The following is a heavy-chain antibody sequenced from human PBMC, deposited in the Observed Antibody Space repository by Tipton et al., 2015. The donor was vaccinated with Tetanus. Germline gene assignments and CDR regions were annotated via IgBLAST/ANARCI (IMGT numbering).Heavy chain of an antibody. Sequence: VQLVQSGGGLIQPGGSLRLSCVASGFIVSSHYMSGVRQAPGKGLEWVPGISGSGGTTNYADSVKGRFTISRDNSKNTLYLQMSSLRAEDTAVYFCARRSLLNYGLDVWGQGTTVTVSS. D-gene: IGHD2-8*01. CDR3: ARRSLLNYGLDV. CDR2: ISGSGGTT. V-gene: IGHV3-53*01. CDR1: GFIVSSHY. J-gene: IGHJ6*02.